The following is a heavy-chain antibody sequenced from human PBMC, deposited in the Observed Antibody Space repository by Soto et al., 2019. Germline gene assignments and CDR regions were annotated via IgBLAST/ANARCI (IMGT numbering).Heavy chain of an antibody. Sequence: QVQLVQSGAEVKKPGSSVKVSCKASGGTFSSYAISWVRQAPGQGLEWMGGIIPIFGTANYAQKFQGRVTITADESTSTAYMELSSPRSEDTAVYYCARVTPNSGWFDFDYWGQGTLVTVSS. J-gene: IGHJ4*02. CDR3: ARVTPNSGWFDFDY. CDR1: GGTFSSYA. CDR2: IIPIFGTA. D-gene: IGHD6-19*01. V-gene: IGHV1-69*01.